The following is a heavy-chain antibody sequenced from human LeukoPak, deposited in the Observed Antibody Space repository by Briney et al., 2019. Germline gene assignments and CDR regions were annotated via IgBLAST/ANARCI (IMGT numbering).Heavy chain of an antibody. V-gene: IGHV3-23*01. J-gene: IGHJ4*02. CDR2: ISGSGSGSST. D-gene: IGHD3-22*01. Sequence: GGSLRLSCAASGFTFSSYAMSWVRQAPGKGLEWVSGISGSGSGSSTYYADSVKGRFTISRDNSKNTLYLQMNSLRAEDTAVYYCARDNYDSSGPYYFDYWGQGTLVTVSS. CDR1: GFTFSSYA. CDR3: ARDNYDSSGPYYFDY.